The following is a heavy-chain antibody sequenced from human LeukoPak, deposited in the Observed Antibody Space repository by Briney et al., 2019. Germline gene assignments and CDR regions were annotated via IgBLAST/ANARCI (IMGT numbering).Heavy chain of an antibody. CDR1: GFTFSSYE. Sequence: GGSLRLSCVASGFTFSSYEMNWVRQAPGKGLEWVSYISSSGSTIYYADSVKGRFSISRDNAKNSLYLQMNSLRAEDTAVYYCARARERLRGALDIWGQGTMVTVSS. D-gene: IGHD3-10*01. CDR3: ARARERLRGALDI. V-gene: IGHV3-48*03. J-gene: IGHJ3*02. CDR2: ISSSGSTI.